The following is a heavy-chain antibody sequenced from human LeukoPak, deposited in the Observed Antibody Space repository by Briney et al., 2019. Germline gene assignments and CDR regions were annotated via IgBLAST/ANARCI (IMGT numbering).Heavy chain of an antibody. J-gene: IGHJ4*02. V-gene: IGHV3-9*01. CDR3: AKAMSVGVVVVAALDY. Sequence: GGSLRLSCAASGFTFDDYAMHWVRQAPGKGLEWVSGISWNSGSIGYADSVKGRFTISRDNAKNSLYLQMNSLRAEDTALYYCAKAMSVGVVVVAALDYWGQGTLVTVSS. D-gene: IGHD2-15*01. CDR2: ISWNSGSI. CDR1: GFTFDDYA.